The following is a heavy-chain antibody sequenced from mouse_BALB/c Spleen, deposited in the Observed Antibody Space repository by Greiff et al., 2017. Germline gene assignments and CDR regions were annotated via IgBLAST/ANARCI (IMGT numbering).Heavy chain of an antibody. CDR3: TRSFITTVVRGFAY. CDR1: GYTFTSYY. D-gene: IGHD1-1*01. J-gene: IGHJ3*01. V-gene: IGHV1S81*02. Sequence: VQLQQSGAELVKPGASVKLSCKASGYTFTSYYMYWVKQRPGQGLEWIGEINPSNGGTNFNEKFKSKATLTVDKSSSTAYMQLSSLTSEDSAVYYCTRSFITTVVRGFAYWGQGTLVTVSA. CDR2: INPSNGGT.